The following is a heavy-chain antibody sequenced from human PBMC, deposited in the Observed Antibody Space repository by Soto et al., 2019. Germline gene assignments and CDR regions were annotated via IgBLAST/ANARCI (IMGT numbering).Heavy chain of an antibody. J-gene: IGHJ6*02. Sequence: GGSLRLSCAASGFTFSSYAMHWVRQAPGKGLEWVAVISYDGSNKYYADSVKGRFTISRDNSKNTLYLQMNSLRAEDTAVHYCARDRGGKYGMDVWGQGTTVTVSS. D-gene: IGHD3-10*01. CDR3: ARDRGGKYGMDV. CDR1: GFTFSSYA. V-gene: IGHV3-30-3*01. CDR2: ISYDGSNK.